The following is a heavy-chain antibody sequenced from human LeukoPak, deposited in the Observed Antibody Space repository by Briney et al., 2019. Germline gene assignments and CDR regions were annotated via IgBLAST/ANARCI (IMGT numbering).Heavy chain of an antibody. CDR2: IYYSGST. CDR1: GGSISSYY. CDR3: ARTTEGYCRSTSYSWCYYYYMDV. V-gene: IGHV4-59*01. J-gene: IGHJ6*03. D-gene: IGHD2-2*01. Sequence: PSETLSLTCTVSGGSISSYYWSWIRQPPGKELEWIGYIYYSGSTNYNPSLKSRVTISVDTSKNHFSLKLGSVTAADTAVYYCARTTEGYCRSTSYSWCYYYYMDVWGKGTTVTVSS.